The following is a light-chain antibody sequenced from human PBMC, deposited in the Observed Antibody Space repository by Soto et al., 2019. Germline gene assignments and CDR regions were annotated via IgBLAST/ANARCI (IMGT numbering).Light chain of an antibody. J-gene: IGKJ4*01. Sequence: DIVLTQSPLSLPVTPGEPASISCRSSQSLLSSNGYNYLDWYVQRPGQSPQLLIYLASNRASRVRDRVSGSGLGTDFTLKISRMEAEDVGVYYWVQGLSTALACGGGTKVEIK. CDR2: LAS. CDR1: QSLLSSNGYNY. CDR3: VQGLSTALA. V-gene: IGKV2-28*01.